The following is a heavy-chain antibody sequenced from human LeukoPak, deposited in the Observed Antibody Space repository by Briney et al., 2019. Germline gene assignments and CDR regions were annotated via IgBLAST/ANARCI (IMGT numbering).Heavy chain of an antibody. CDR2: ISSSGGTI. V-gene: IGHV3-48*03. CDR3: ARAVLYYYYGMDV. J-gene: IGHJ6*02. CDR1: GFTFSSYE. Sequence: PGGSLRLSCAASGFTFSSYEMNWVRQPPGKGLEWVSYISSSGGTIYYADSVKGRFTISRDNAKNSLYLQMNSLRAEDTAVYYCARAVLYYYYGMDVWGQGTTVTVSS.